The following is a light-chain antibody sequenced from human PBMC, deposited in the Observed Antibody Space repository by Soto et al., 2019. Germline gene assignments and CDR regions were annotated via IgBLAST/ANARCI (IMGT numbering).Light chain of an antibody. V-gene: IGKV1-27*01. CDR2: AAS. CDR1: QGISNY. Sequence: DIQMTQSPSSLSASVGDRVTITCRASQGISNYLAWYQQIPGKVPKLLISAASTLQSGVPSRFSGSGSGTDFTLTISCLQPEDVAAYYCQKYTNVPAFGGGTKVEIK. J-gene: IGKJ4*01. CDR3: QKYTNVPA.